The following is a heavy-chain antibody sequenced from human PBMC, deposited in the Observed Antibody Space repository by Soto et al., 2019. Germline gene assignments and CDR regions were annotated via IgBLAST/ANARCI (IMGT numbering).Heavy chain of an antibody. CDR1: GGTCISDG. V-gene: IGHV1-69*13. D-gene: IGHD3-3*01. CDR2: IIPVFGSV. CDR3: ATVIFGVLKPHFGMDF. Sequence: SLRVCCKAAGGTCISDGITWVRQAPGQGLEWMGGIIPVFGSVNYAQKFQGRVTITADGSTNTAYLELSSLRSGDTAVYFCATVIFGVLKPHFGMDFGGQGTTVTVSS. J-gene: IGHJ6*02.